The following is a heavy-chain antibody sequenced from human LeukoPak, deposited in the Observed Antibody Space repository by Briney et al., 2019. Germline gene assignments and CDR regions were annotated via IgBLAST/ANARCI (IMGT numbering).Heavy chain of an antibody. Sequence: GGSLRLSCAASGFTFSSYGMHWVRQAPGKGLEWVAVIWYGGSNKYYADSVKGRLTISRDNSKNTLYLQMNSLRAEDTAVYYCARVGPLEDYFDYWGQGTLVTVSS. J-gene: IGHJ4*02. V-gene: IGHV3-33*01. D-gene: IGHD3-3*01. CDR3: ARVGPLEDYFDY. CDR2: IWYGGSNK. CDR1: GFTFSSYG.